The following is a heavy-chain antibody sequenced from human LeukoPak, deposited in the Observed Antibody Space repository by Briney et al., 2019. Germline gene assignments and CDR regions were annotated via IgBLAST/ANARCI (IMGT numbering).Heavy chain of an antibody. CDR2: ISGSGGST. V-gene: IGHV3-23*01. J-gene: IGHJ4*02. D-gene: IGHD1-26*01. CDR1: GFTFSTYA. CDR3: AKIAETSGSYGQGYDY. Sequence: GGSLRLSCAASGFTFSTYAMSWVRQAPGKGLEWVSGISGSGGSTFYADSVKGRFTISRDNSKNTLYLQMNSLRAEDTAIYYCAKIAETSGSYGQGYDYWGQGTLVTVSS.